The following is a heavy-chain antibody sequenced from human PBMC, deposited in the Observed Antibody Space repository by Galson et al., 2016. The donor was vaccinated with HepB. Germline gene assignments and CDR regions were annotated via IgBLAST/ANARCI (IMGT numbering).Heavy chain of an antibody. CDR3: GKHGGFDY. J-gene: IGHJ4*02. D-gene: IGHD3-16*01. CDR1: GLSFSNSG. Sequence: SLRLSCAASGLSFSNSGMSWVRQAPGRGLEWVSGITRGGDATHYADFVKGRFTISRDNSKNTLYLYMNNLTAGDTAIYYCGKHGGFDYWGQGALVTVSS. V-gene: IGHV3-23*01. CDR2: ITRGGDAT.